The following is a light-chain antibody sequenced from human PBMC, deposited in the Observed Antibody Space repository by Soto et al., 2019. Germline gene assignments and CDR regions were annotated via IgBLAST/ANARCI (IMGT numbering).Light chain of an antibody. J-gene: IGKJ2*01. CDR2: AAS. CDR3: QHNYSTPYT. Sequence: DIQMTQSPSSLSASVGDRVTITCRASQSISSYLNWYQQKPGKAPNLLIYAASSLQSGVPSRFSASGSGTDFTLTISSLQPEDFATYYCQHNYSTPYTFGQGTKLEIK. V-gene: IGKV1-39*01. CDR1: QSISSY.